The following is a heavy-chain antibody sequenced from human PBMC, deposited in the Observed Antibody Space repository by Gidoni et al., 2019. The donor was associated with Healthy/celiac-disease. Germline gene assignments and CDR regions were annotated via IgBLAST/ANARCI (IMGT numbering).Heavy chain of an antibody. CDR2: IYYSGST. J-gene: IGHJ3*02. D-gene: IGHD3-22*01. V-gene: IGHV4-59*01. CDR3: ARGAPWDYYDSSGYPNDAFDI. Sequence: QVQLQESGPGLVKPSETLSLPCTVPGGSISRYYWSWIRQPPGKGLEWIGYIYYSGSTNYNPSLKSRVTISVDTSKNQFSLKLSSVTAADTAVYYCARGAPWDYYDSSGYPNDAFDIWGQGTMVTVSS. CDR1: GGSISRYY.